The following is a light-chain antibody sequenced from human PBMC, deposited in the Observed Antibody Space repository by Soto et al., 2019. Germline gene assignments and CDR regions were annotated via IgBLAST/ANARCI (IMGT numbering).Light chain of an antibody. J-gene: IGLJ1*01. CDR2: DVS. Sequence: QSVLTQPASLSGSPGQSITISCTGTNNEVGGYNYVSWYQHHPGKAPKLMIYDVSNRPSVVSNRFSGSKSGNTASLTISGLQPEDEADYYCSSYTTSNTRQIVFGTGTKVTVL. CDR1: NNEVGGYNY. CDR3: SSYTTSNTRQIV. V-gene: IGLV2-14*03.